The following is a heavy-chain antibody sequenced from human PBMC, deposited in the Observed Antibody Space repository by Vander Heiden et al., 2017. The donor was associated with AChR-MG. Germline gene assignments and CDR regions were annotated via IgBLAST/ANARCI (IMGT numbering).Heavy chain of an antibody. CDR3: ASQGYCSGGSCYSGLDY. V-gene: IGHV3-30-3*01. CDR2: ISYDGSNK. D-gene: IGHD2-15*01. J-gene: IGHJ4*02. CDR1: GFTFSSSA. Sequence: QVQLVESGGGVVQPGRSLRLSCAASGFTFSSSAMHWVRQAPGKGLEWVAVISYDGSNKYYADSVKGRFTISRDNSKNTLYLQMNSLRAEDTAVYYCASQGYCSGGSCYSGLDYWGQGTLVTVSS.